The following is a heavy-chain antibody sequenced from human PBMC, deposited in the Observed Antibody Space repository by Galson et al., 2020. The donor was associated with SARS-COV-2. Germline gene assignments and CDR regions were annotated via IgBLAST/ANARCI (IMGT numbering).Heavy chain of an antibody. Sequence: SLKISCAASGFTFDDYAMHWVRQAPGKGLEWVSGISWNSGSIGYADSVKGRFTISRDNAKNSLYLQMNSLRAEDTALYYCAKVRGYYYSLDAFDIWGQGTMVTVSS. D-gene: IGHD3-22*01. CDR3: AKVRGYYYSLDAFDI. V-gene: IGHV3-9*01. CDR2: ISWNSGSI. CDR1: GFTFDDYA. J-gene: IGHJ3*02.